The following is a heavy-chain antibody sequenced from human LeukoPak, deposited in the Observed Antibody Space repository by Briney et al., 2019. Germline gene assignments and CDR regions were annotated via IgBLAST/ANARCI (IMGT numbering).Heavy chain of an antibody. CDR1: GFSINTYV. CDR3: AKLDCSGGSCHNLNF. CDR2: ITGSGAGT. V-gene: IGHV3-23*01. J-gene: IGHJ4*02. Sequence: GGSLRLSCAASGFSINTYVMSWVRQAPGKGPEWVSAITGSGAGTYYADSVKGRFTISRDNSKNTLYLQMNSLRAEDTAVYFCAKLDCSGGSCHNLNFWGQGTLVTVSS. D-gene: IGHD2-15*01.